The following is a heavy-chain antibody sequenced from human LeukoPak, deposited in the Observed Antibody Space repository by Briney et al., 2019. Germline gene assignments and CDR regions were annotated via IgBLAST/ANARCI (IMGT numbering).Heavy chain of an antibody. V-gene: IGHV3-33*01. D-gene: IGHD6-19*01. CDR1: GFTFSSYG. Sequence: GRSLRLSRAASGFTFSSYGMHWVRQAPGKGPEWVAVIWYDGSNKFYADSVKGRLTISRDNSKNTVYLQMNSLRAEDTAVYYCARADSSGWYSGDYWGQGTLVTVSS. CDR3: ARADSSGWYSGDY. J-gene: IGHJ4*02. CDR2: IWYDGSNK.